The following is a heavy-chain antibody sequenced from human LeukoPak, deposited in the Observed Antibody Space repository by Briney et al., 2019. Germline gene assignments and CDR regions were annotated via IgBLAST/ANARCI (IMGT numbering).Heavy chain of an antibody. J-gene: IGHJ1*01. Sequence: LSGGSLRLSCAASGFTFSSYWMSWVRQAPGKGLEWVANIKQDGSEKYYVDSVKGRFTISRDNAKNSLYLQMNSLRAEDTAVYYCARRDEHYDRGGYLQHWGQGTLVTVSS. CDR3: ARRDEHYDRGGYLQH. CDR2: IKQDGSEK. D-gene: IGHD3-22*01. CDR1: GFTFSSYW. V-gene: IGHV3-7*01.